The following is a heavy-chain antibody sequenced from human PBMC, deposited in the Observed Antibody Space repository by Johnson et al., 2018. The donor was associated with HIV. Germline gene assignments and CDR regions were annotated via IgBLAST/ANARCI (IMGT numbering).Heavy chain of an antibody. V-gene: IGHV3-20*04. CDR3: ASGSGSYLSAFDI. J-gene: IGHJ3*02. CDR1: GFTFDDYG. Sequence: EKLVESGGGVVRPGGSLRLSCAVSGFTFDDYGMSWVRQAPGKGLEWVSGINWNGGSTGYADSVKGRFTISRDNAKNSLYLQMNSLSAEDTALYYCASGSGSYLSAFDIWGQGTLITVSS. D-gene: IGHD1-26*01. CDR2: INWNGGST.